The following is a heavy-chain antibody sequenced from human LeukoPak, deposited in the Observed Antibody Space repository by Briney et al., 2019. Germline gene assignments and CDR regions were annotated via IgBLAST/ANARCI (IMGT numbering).Heavy chain of an antibody. J-gene: IGHJ3*02. CDR2: IRSGGTDI. V-gene: IGHV3-11*01. D-gene: IGHD6-13*01. Sequence: GGSLRLSCAASGFTFSDYNLSWIRQAPGKGLEWVSYIRSGGTDIFYADSVKGRFTISRDNAKNSLYPQMNSLGAEDTAVYYCARRIAEAGSHAFDIWGQGTMVTVSS. CDR3: ARRIAEAGSHAFDI. CDR1: GFTFSDYN.